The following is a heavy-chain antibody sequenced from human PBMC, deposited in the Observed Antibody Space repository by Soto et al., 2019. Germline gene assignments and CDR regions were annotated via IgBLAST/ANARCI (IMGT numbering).Heavy chain of an antibody. CDR3: SKDRRGGRAVLDS. J-gene: IGHJ4*02. CDR1: GFSFSNYG. Sequence: GGSLRLSCAASGFSFSNYGMHWVRQAPGKGLEWVAVISYDGSSKYHADSVKGRFTISRDNSKNTLHLQMNSLRAEDTTVYYCSKDRRGGRAVLDSWGQGTPVTVSS. V-gene: IGHV3-30*18. CDR2: ISYDGSSK. D-gene: IGHD2-8*01.